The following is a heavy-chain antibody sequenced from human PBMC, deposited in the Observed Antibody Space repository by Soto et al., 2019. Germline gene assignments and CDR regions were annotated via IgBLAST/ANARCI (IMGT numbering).Heavy chain of an antibody. V-gene: IGHV4-4*07. J-gene: IGHJ5*02. Sequence: QVQLQESGPGLVNPSETLSLTCTVSGGSIVTYYWSWIRQPAGKGLEWIGRIYSTGSTNYNPSFKSRVTMSVDTSRNQISLKMYSVTAADSAVYYCVKDEYYDSNYWFDPWGQGTLVTVSS. CDR3: VKDEYYDSNYWFDP. CDR2: IYSTGST. CDR1: GGSIVTYY. D-gene: IGHD3-22*01.